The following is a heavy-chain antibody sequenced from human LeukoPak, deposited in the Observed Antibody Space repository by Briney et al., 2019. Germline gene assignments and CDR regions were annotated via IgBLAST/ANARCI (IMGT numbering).Heavy chain of an antibody. CDR1: GFTFRIYG. Sequence: GGSLRLSCAASGFTFRIYGMHWVRQAPGKGLEWVAFIWSDGNNKYYADSVKGRFTISRDNSKNTLSLQMNSLRAEDTAVYYCARGPTRANSTDYWGQGALVTVSS. D-gene: IGHD2/OR15-2a*01. CDR3: ARGPTRANSTDY. CDR2: IWSDGNNK. V-gene: IGHV3-33*01. J-gene: IGHJ4*02.